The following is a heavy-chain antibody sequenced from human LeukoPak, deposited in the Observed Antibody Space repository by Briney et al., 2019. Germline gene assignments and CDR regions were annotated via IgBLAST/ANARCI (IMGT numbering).Heavy chain of an antibody. V-gene: IGHV4-39*01. D-gene: IGHD3-22*01. Sequence: SETLSLTCTVSGGSISSTNHLWVWIRQPPGKGLEWIASICYSGSTYYNPSLKSRVTISVDTSKNQFSLNLGSVTVADTAVYYCATPLSTASSGYPFDYWGQGTLVTVSS. CDR1: GGSISSTNHL. J-gene: IGHJ4*02. CDR3: ATPLSTASSGYPFDY. CDR2: ICYSGST.